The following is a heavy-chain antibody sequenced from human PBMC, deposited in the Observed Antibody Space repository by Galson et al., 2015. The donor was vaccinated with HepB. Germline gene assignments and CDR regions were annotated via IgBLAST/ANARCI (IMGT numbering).Heavy chain of an antibody. Sequence: SLRLSCAASGFTFSSYAMHWVRQAPGKGLEWVAVISYDGSNKYYADPVKGRFTISRDNSKNTLYLQMNSLRAEDTAVYYCARDRHCSSTSCYAGALDIWGQGTMVTVSS. CDR3: ARDRHCSSTSCYAGALDI. CDR1: GFTFSSYA. D-gene: IGHD2-2*01. CDR2: ISYDGSNK. J-gene: IGHJ3*02. V-gene: IGHV3-30*04.